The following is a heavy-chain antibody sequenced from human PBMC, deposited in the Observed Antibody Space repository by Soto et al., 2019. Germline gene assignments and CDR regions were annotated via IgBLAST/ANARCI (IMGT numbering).Heavy chain of an antibody. J-gene: IGHJ5*02. CDR1: GYTFTRHW. D-gene: IGHD3-22*01. V-gene: IGHV1-46*01. CDR3: ARDQSGNDNGYSYWWFDP. CDR2: INPSDDTT. Sequence: ASVEVSCKASGYTFTRHWMHWVRQAPGQGLEWMGIINPSDDTTAYAQKFQGRVTVTRDTSTSTVYMELSSLRSEDTAIYYCARDQSGNDNGYSYWWFDPWGQGTLVTVSS.